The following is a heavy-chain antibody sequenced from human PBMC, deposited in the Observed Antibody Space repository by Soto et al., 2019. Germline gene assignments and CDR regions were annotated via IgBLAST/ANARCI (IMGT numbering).Heavy chain of an antibody. CDR3: AKGPGGPYYYYGMDV. J-gene: IGHJ6*02. V-gene: IGHV3-23*01. CDR1: GFTFSSYA. D-gene: IGHD3-16*01. CDR2: ISGSGGST. Sequence: LRLSCAASGFTFSSYAMSWVRQAPGKGLEWVSAISGSGGSTYYADSVKGRFTISRDNSKNTLYLQMNSLRAEDTAVYYCAKGPGGPYYYYGMDVWGQGTTVTVSS.